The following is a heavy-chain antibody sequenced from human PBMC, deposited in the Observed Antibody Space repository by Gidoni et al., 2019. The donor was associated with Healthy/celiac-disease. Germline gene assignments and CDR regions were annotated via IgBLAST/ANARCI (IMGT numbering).Heavy chain of an antibody. CDR1: GYTFPSYD. V-gene: IGHV1-8*01. D-gene: IGHD6-13*01. CDR3: ARGNSWYGYYYYYGMDV. J-gene: IGHJ6*02. CDR2: MNPNRGNT. Sequence: QVQLVQSGAEVKRPGASVKVSCKASGYTFPSYDINWVRQATGQGIEWMGWMNPNRGNTGNAQKFQGRVTMTRNTSISTAYMERSSLRSEDTAVYYCARGNSWYGYYYYYGMDVWGQGTTVTVSS.